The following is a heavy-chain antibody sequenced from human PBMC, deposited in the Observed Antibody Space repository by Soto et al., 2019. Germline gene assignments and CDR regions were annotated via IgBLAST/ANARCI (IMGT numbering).Heavy chain of an antibody. CDR3: ARFEWELYGVEY. CDR1: GGSISSSSYY. Sequence: QLQLQESGPGLVKPSETLSLTCTVSGGSISSSSYYWGWIRQPPGKGLEWIGSIYYSGSTYYNPSLKSRVTIAVDTSKNQFSLKLSCVTAADTAVYYCARFEWELYGVEYWGQGTLVTVSS. CDR2: IYYSGST. D-gene: IGHD1-26*01. V-gene: IGHV4-39*01. J-gene: IGHJ4*02.